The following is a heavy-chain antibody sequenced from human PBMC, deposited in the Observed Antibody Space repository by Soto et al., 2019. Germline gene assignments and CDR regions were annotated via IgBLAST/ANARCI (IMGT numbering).Heavy chain of an antibody. V-gene: IGHV3-48*03. CDR1: GFSFSTYE. J-gene: IGHJ4*02. Sequence: EVQLVESGGGLVQPGGSLRLSCAASGFSFSTYEMNWVRQAPGKGLEWVAYISSGSDTIHYADSVRGRFTVSRDNAKNSLYLQMNSLRVENTALIYCARGRAAGGYWGQGTLVTVSS. D-gene: IGHD6-13*01. CDR2: ISSGSDTI. CDR3: ARGRAAGGY.